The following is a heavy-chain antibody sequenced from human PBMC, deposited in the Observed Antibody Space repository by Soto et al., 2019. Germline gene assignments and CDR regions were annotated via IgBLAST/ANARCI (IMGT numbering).Heavy chain of an antibody. V-gene: IGHV5-10-1*01. CDR2: IDPSDSYT. Sequence: GESLKISCKGSGYSFTSYWISWVRQMPGKGLEWMGRIDPSDSYTNYSPSFQGHVTISADKSISTAYLQWSSLKASDTAMYYCARRQTYYYGSGSYYNSSALGYWGQGTLVTVSS. CDR3: ARRQTYYYGSGSYYNSSALGY. J-gene: IGHJ4*02. CDR1: GYSFTSYW. D-gene: IGHD3-10*01.